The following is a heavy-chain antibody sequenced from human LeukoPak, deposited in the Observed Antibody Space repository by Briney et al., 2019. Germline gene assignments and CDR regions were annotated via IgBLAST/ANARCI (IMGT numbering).Heavy chain of an antibody. V-gene: IGHV7-4-1*02. CDR2: INTNTGNP. D-gene: IGHD6-19*01. J-gene: IGHJ6*02. CDR1: GYTFTSYA. Sequence: GASVKVSCKASGYTFTSYAMNWVRQAPGQGLEWMGWINTNTGNPTYAQGFTGRFVFSLDTSVSTAYLQISSLKAEDTAVYYCARVLNSVAGTVVYYYYGMDVWGQGTTVTVSS. CDR3: ARVLNSVAGTVVYYYYGMDV.